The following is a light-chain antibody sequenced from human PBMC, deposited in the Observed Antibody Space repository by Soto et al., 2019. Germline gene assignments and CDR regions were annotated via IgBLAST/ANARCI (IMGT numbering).Light chain of an antibody. CDR1: TSNIGAGYD. J-gene: IGLJ1*01. Sequence: QSVLTQPPSVSGAPGQTVTISCTGSTSNIGAGYDVHWYQQLPGTAPRLLLSSHNNRPSGVPDRFFGSKSGTSASLTIIGLQAEDEADYYCNSYTSSSNRVFGTGTKLTVL. CDR2: SHN. V-gene: IGLV1-40*01. CDR3: NSYTSSSNRV.